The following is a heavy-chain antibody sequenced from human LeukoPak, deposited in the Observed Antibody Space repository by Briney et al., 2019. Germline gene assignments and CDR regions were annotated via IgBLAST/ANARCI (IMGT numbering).Heavy chain of an antibody. D-gene: IGHD6-13*01. CDR2: IWYDGSNK. J-gene: IGHJ4*02. Sequence: PGRSLRLSCAASGFTFSSYGMHWVRQAPGKGLEWVAVIWYDGSNKYYADSVKGRFTISRDNSKNTLYLQMNSLRAEDTAVYYCARGPYSSSLKPLRGFDYWGQGTLVTVSS. V-gene: IGHV3-33*01. CDR3: ARGPYSSSLKPLRGFDY. CDR1: GFTFSSYG.